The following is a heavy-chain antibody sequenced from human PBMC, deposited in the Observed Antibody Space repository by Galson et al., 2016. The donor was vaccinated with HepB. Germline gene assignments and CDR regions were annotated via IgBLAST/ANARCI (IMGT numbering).Heavy chain of an antibody. Sequence: SVKVSCKASGYTFTYYDINWVRQASGQGLEWMGYVCPKNGRTVYARQFQGGVAMTRSTSLGTAYMELSSLRSDDTAVYYCATNGADNWFDSWGQGTLVTVAS. V-gene: IGHV1-8*01. CDR3: ATNGADNWFDS. D-gene: IGHD2-8*01. J-gene: IGHJ5*01. CDR2: VCPKNGRT. CDR1: GYTFTYYD.